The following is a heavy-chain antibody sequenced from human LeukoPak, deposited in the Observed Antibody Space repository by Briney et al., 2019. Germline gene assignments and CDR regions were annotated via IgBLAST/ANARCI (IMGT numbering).Heavy chain of an antibody. CDR1: GFTFTTYW. J-gene: IGHJ4*02. D-gene: IGHD1-26*01. V-gene: IGHV3-23*01. CDR2: ISGSGGST. Sequence: GESLRLSCAASGFTFTTYWMSWVRQAPGKGLEWVSGISGSGGSTYYADSVKGRFTISRDNSKNTLYLQMNSLRAGDTAVYYCAKTMGATLFDYWGQGTLVTVSS. CDR3: AKTMGATLFDY.